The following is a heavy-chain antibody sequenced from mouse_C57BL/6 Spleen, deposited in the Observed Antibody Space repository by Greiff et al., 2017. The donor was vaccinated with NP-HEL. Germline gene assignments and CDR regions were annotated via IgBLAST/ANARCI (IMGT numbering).Heavy chain of an antibody. CDR1: GYAFSSYW. CDR3: AKTYYGSSGWYFDV. CDR2: IYPGDGDT. D-gene: IGHD1-1*01. V-gene: IGHV1-80*01. Sequence: QVQLQQSGAELVKPGASVKISCKASGYAFSSYWMNWVKQRPGKGLEWIGQIYPGDGDTNYNGKFKGKATLTADKSSSTAYMQLSSLTSEDSAVYFCAKTYYGSSGWYFDVWGTGTTVTVSS. J-gene: IGHJ1*03.